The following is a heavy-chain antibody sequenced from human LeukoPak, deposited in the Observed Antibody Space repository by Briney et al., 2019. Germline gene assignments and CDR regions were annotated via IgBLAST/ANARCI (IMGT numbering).Heavy chain of an antibody. V-gene: IGHV3-30*18. CDR3: AKDAVALFDY. Sequence: GGSLRLSCAASGFIFDTYGMLWVRQAPGRGLEWVAVIAYDGSNQYHADSVKGRFTISRDNSKNTLYLQMNSLRAEDTALYYCAKDAVALFDYWGQGTLVTVSS. J-gene: IGHJ4*02. D-gene: IGHD2-15*01. CDR2: IAYDGSNQ. CDR1: GFIFDTYG.